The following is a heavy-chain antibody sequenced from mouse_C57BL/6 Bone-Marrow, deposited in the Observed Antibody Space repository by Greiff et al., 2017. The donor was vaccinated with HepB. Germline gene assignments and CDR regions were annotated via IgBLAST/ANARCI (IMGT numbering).Heavy chain of an antibody. D-gene: IGHD1-1*01. CDR2: ISDGGSYT. J-gene: IGHJ2*01. V-gene: IGHV5-4*01. CDR1: GFTFSSYA. CDR3: ARGATTTVVAYYFDY. Sequence: EVQGVESGGGLVKPGGSLKLSCAASGFTFSSYAMSWVRQTPEKRLEWVATISDGGSYTYYPDNVKGRFTISRDNAKNNLYLQMGHLKSEDTAMYYCARGATTTVVAYYFDYWGQGTTLTVSS.